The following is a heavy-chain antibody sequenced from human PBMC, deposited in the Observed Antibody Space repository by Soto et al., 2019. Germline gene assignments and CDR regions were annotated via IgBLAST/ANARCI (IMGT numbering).Heavy chain of an antibody. V-gene: IGHV3-23*01. CDR2: VSPHGANT. J-gene: IGHJ4*02. Sequence: GWSLRLSGVSSVFTFGSCGMNWVRQAPGKGLEWVAGVSPHGANTYYADSVRGRFIISRDDSRNTVSLDMNSLRGDDSAVYYCATEGAKTTWNFDYWGQGTVVTVS. D-gene: IGHD1-1*01. CDR3: ATEGAKTTWNFDY. CDR1: VFTFGSCG.